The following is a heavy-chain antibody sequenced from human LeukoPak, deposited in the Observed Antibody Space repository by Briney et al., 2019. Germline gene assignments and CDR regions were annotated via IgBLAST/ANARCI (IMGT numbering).Heavy chain of an antibody. J-gene: IGHJ4*02. CDR1: GFTFSSYD. CDR2: ISGSGGST. D-gene: IGHD3-22*01. V-gene: IGHV3-23*01. CDR3: AKDHERIIVVVITYDY. Sequence: GGSLRLSCAASGFTFSSYDMHWVRQATGKGLEWVSAISGSGGSTYYADSVKGRFTISRDNSKNTLYLQMNSLRAEDTAVYYCAKDHERIIVVVITYDYWGQGTLVTVSS.